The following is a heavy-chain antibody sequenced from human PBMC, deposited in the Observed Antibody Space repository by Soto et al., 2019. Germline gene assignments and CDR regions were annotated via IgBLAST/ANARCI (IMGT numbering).Heavy chain of an antibody. V-gene: IGHV1-69*06. CDR2: IIPIFGTA. Sequence: ASVKVSCKASGGTFSSYAISWVRQAPGQGLEWMGGIIPIFGTANYAQKFQGRVTITADKSTSTAYMELSSLRSEDTAVYYCARGFFGQQRGLNPPDYWGQGTLVTVSS. CDR1: GGTFSSYA. CDR3: ARGFFGQQRGLNPPDY. D-gene: IGHD6-13*01. J-gene: IGHJ4*02.